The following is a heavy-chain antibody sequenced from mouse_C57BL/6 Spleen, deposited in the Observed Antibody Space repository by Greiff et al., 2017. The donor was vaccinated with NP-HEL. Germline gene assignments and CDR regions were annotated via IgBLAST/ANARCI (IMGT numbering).Heavy chain of an antibody. D-gene: IGHD1-1*01. J-gene: IGHJ3*01. CDR2: ISSGSSTI. V-gene: IGHV5-17*01. CDR1: GLTFSDYG. CDR3: ARPYYYGSSSFAY. Sequence: EVKLMESGGGLVKPGGSLKLSCAASGLTFSDYGMHWVRQAPEKGLEWVAYISSGSSTIYYADTVKGRFTISRDNAKNTLFLQMTSLRSEDTAMYYCARPYYYGSSSFAYWGQGTLVTVSA.